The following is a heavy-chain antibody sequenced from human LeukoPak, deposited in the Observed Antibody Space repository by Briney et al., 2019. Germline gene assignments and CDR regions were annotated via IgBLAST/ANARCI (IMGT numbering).Heavy chain of an antibody. CDR1: GGSVTNYY. CDR3: ARSSSGWWAYFDY. Sequence: SETLSLTCTVSGGSVTNYYWSWIRQPPGRGLEWIGYIYHSGSTNYNPSLKSRVTISLDTSKNQFSLKLSSVTAADTAVYYCARSSSGWWAYFDYWGQGTLVTVSS. J-gene: IGHJ4*02. D-gene: IGHD6-19*01. V-gene: IGHV4-4*09. CDR2: IYHSGST.